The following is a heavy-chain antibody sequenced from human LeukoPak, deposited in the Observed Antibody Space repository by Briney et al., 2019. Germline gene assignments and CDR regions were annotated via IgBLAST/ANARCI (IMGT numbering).Heavy chain of an antibody. CDR3: ARERYCSSTSCLDAFDI. D-gene: IGHD2-2*01. CDR2: INHSGST. V-gene: IGHV4-34*01. J-gene: IGHJ3*02. CDR1: GGSFSGYY. Sequence: SETLSLTCAVYGGSFSGYYWSWIRQPPGKGLEWIGEINHSGSTNYNPSLKSRVTISVDTSKNQFSLKLSSATAADTAVYYCARERYCSSTSCLDAFDIWGQGTMVTVSS.